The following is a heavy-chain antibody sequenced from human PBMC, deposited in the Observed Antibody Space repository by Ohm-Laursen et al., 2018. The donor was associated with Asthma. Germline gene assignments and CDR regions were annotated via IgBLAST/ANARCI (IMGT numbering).Heavy chain of an antibody. CDR3: VRDVVDRFDF. J-gene: IGHJ4*02. D-gene: IGHD2-21*01. CDR2: IYSDGST. Sequence: SLRLSCAASGFTVSNTYMSWVRQAPGRGLEWVSIIYSDGSTYYADSVKGRFTISRDSSKNTPYLQMNSLRAEDTAVYYCVRDVVDRFDFWGQGSLVIVSS. V-gene: IGHV3-53*01. CDR1: GFTVSNTY.